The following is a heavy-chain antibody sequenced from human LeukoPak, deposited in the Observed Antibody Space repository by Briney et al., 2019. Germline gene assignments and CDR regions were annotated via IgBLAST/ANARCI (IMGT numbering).Heavy chain of an antibody. J-gene: IGHJ4*02. CDR2: ISYDGSNK. Sequence: GGSLRLSCAASGFTFSSYGMHWVRQAPGKGLEWVAVISYDGSNKYYADSVKGRFTISRDNSKNTLYLQMNSLRAEDTAVYYCAKERRMVRGVIIGGFDYWGQGTLVTVSS. V-gene: IGHV3-30*18. CDR3: AKERRMVRGVIIGGFDY. CDR1: GFTFSSYG. D-gene: IGHD3-10*01.